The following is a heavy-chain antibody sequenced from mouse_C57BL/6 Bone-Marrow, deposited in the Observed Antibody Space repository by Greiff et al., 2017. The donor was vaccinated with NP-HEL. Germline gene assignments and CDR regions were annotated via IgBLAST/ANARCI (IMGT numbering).Heavy chain of an antibody. Sequence: VQLQQPGAELVKPGASVKLSCKASGYTFTDYNMDWVKQSHGKSLEWIGDINPNNGGTIYNQKFKGKATLTVDKSSSTAYMELRSLTSEDTAVYYCAREGYYYGSWYFDVWGTGTTVTVSS. CDR2: INPNNGGT. V-gene: IGHV1-18*01. CDR1: GYTFTDYN. J-gene: IGHJ1*03. D-gene: IGHD1-1*01. CDR3: AREGYYYGSWYFDV.